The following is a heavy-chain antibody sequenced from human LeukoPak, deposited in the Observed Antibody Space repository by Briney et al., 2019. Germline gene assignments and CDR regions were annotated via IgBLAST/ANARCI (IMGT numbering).Heavy chain of an antibody. V-gene: IGHV3-21*01. J-gene: IGHJ4*02. Sequence: GGSLRLSCAASGFTFRSYWMTWVRQAPGKGLEWVSAISGDSRYIYYADSVRGRFTISRDNAENSLYLQMNSLRVEDTAVYYCAKDRNPEMDYWGQGTLVTVSS. CDR1: GFTFRSYW. CDR2: ISGDSRYI. CDR3: AKDRNPEMDY.